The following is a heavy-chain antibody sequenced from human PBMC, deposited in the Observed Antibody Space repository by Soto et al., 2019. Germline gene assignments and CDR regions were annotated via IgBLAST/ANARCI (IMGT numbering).Heavy chain of an antibody. CDR2: IIPIFGTA. CDR1: GGTFSRYA. V-gene: IGHV1-69*13. Sequence: SVKVSCKASGGTFSRYAISWVRQAPGQGLEWMGGIIPIFGTANYAQKFQGRVTITADESTSTAYMELSSLRSEDTAVYYCARAQRAAIYYYYGMDVWGQGTTVTVSS. D-gene: IGHD2-2*01. J-gene: IGHJ6*02. CDR3: ARAQRAAIYYYYGMDV.